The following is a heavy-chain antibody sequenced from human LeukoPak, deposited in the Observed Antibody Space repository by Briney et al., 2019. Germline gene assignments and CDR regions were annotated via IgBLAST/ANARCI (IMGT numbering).Heavy chain of an antibody. CDR2: IYYSGST. D-gene: IGHD3-22*01. J-gene: IGHJ3*02. Sequence: PSETLSLTCAVYGGSFSGYYWSWIRQPPGKGLEWIGSIYYSGSTYYNPSLKSRVTISVDTSKNQFSLKLSSVTAADTAVYYCARGRNYYDSSGYYYDAFDIWGQGTMVTVSS. CDR1: GGSFSGYY. CDR3: ARGRNYYDSSGYYYDAFDI. V-gene: IGHV4-34*01.